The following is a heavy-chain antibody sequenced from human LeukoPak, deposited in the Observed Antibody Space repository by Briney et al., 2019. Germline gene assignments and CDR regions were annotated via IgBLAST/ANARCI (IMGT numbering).Heavy chain of an antibody. D-gene: IGHD2-8*01. CDR3: ARRRGMGSLDY. Sequence: GGSLRLSCAASGFTFSSYWMSWVRQAPGKGLEWVANIKQDGSEKYYVDSVKGRFTISRDNAKNSLYLQMDSLRAEDTAMYYCARRRGMGSLDYWGQGTLVTASS. J-gene: IGHJ4*02. V-gene: IGHV3-7*03. CDR1: GFTFSSYW. CDR2: IKQDGSEK.